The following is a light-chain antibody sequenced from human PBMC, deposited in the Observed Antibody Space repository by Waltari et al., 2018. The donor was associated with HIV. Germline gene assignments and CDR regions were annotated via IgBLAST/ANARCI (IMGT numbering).Light chain of an antibody. J-gene: IGLJ2*01. CDR2: ANN. CDR3: GTWDSSLSADVV. CDR1: SSNIGNNY. V-gene: IGLV1-51*01. Sequence: QSVLTQPPSVSAAPGQKVTISCSGSSSNIGNNYVSWYQQLPGTATKLLIYANNTRPSVIPVGSSGSKSGTSATLGITGLQTGDAADYYCGTWDSSLSADVVFGGGTKLTVL.